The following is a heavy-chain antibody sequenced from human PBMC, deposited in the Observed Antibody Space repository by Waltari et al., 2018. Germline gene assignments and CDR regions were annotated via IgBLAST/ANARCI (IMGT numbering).Heavy chain of an antibody. CDR3: TRGIKRGYSSGPENFDY. V-gene: IGHV1-3*01. D-gene: IGHD5-12*01. CDR2: INVGNGDR. Sequence: QVQLVQSGAEVKKPGASVKVSCKASGYTFTTFSMHWVRQAPGQRLEWMGWINVGNGDRKDSQNFQGRVTFTRDTSANTAYMELSSLRSEDTAVYYCTRGIKRGYSSGPENFDYWGQGTLVTVSS. J-gene: IGHJ4*02. CDR1: GYTFTTFS.